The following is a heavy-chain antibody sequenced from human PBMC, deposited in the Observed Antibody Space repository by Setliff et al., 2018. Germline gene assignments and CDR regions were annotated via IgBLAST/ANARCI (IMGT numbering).Heavy chain of an antibody. V-gene: IGHV4-59*08. Sequence: KTSETLSLTCAVSGGSISSYYWSWIRQPPGKELEWMAYVYYTGDTYYNPSLKSRISISIDTSKNQFSLNLISVTAADTAVYYCARQPYSTTYYYYYYYMDVWGKGTTVTVSS. CDR1: GGSISSYY. CDR3: ARQPYSTTYYYYYYYMDV. J-gene: IGHJ6*03. D-gene: IGHD6-13*01. CDR2: VYYTGDT.